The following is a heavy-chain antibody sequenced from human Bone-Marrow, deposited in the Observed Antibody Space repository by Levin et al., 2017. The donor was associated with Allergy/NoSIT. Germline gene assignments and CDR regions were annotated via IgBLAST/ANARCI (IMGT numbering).Heavy chain of an antibody. CDR1: GFTFKNFG. J-gene: IGHJ4*02. V-gene: IGHV3-33*01. CDR2: IWHDARDQ. CDR3: ARDLGNGYNLIFDY. D-gene: IGHD5-24*01. Sequence: GGSLRLSCAPSGFTFKNFGMHWVRQAPGKGLEWVTGIWHDARDQYYSDSVRGRFTISRDNFKNMLYLQMNGLRAEDTAVYYCARDLGNGYNLIFDYWGLGTLVTVSS.